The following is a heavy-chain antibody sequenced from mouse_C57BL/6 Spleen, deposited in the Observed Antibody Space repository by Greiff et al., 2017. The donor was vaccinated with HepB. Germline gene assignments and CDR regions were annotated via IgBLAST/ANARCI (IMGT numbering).Heavy chain of an antibody. V-gene: IGHV14-2*01. Sequence: EVQLQQSGAELVKPGASVKLSCTASGFNIKDYYMHWVKQRTEQGLEWIGRIDPEDGETKYAPKFQGKATITADTSSTTAYLQLSSLTSEDTAVYYCARSLLMDYYYGSFDYWGQGTTLTVSS. CDR3: ARSLLMDYYYGSFDY. J-gene: IGHJ2*01. CDR1: GFNIKDYY. CDR2: IDPEDGET. D-gene: IGHD1-1*01.